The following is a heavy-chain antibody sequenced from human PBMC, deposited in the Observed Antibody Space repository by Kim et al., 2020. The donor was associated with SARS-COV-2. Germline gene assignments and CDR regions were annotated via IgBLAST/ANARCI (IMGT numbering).Heavy chain of an antibody. Sequence: SMKSRVAISVDTSKTPFSLKLSSVTAADTAVYYCARSYCSGGSCWYAFDIWGRGTMVTVSS. J-gene: IGHJ3*02. V-gene: IGHV4-31*02. CDR3: ARSYCSGGSCWYAFDI. D-gene: IGHD2-15*01.